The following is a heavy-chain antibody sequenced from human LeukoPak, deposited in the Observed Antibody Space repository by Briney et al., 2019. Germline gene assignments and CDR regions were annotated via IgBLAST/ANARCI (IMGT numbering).Heavy chain of an antibody. Sequence: SETLSLTCTVSGGSTTDYFWSWVRQPAGKGLEWIGRIYSSGSTNYNASLKSRVTMSVDTSKNQFSLKLSSVTAADTAVYYCAREVSARDGSLGRPFDYWGQGTLVTVSS. CDR3: AREVSARDGSLGRPFDY. CDR2: IYSSGST. V-gene: IGHV4-4*07. CDR1: GGSTTDYF. J-gene: IGHJ4*02. D-gene: IGHD5-24*01.